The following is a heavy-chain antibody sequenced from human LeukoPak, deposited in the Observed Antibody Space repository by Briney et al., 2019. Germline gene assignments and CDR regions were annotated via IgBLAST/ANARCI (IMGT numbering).Heavy chain of an antibody. D-gene: IGHD3-10*01. Sequence: GGSLRLPCAASGFTFSSYRMHWVRQAPGKGLEWVSSITSSSSSMSYADSVEGRFTISRDNAKNSLYLQMNSLSAEDTAVYYCRFGDFNDFWGQGTLVTVSS. CDR2: ITSSSSSM. CDR3: RFGDFNDF. V-gene: IGHV3-21*01. CDR1: GFTFSSYR. J-gene: IGHJ4*02.